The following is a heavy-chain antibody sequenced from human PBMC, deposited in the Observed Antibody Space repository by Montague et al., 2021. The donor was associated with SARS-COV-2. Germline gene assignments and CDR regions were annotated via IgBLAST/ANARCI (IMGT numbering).Heavy chain of an antibody. CDR1: RGSFSGYY. CDR3: ARGYCSSTTCYRSLHY. D-gene: IGHD2-2*01. J-gene: IGHJ4*02. V-gene: IGHV4-34*01. CDR2: INHSGGV. Sequence: SETLSLTCTVHRGSFSGYYWTGIRQPPGKGLEWKGEINHSGGVNXNPSLKSRVTISVDTSKNHFSLKLRSVTAADTAIYYCARGYCSSTTCYRSLHYWGQGTLVAVSS.